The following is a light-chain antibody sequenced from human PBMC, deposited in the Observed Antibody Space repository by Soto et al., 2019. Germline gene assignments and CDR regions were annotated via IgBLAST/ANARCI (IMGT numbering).Light chain of an antibody. J-gene: IGLJ2*01. CDR1: SSDVQSYNY. Sequence: QSALTQPASVSGSPGQSIAISCTGTSSDVQSYNYVSWYQQHAGKAPKLLIYDVSYRPSGISSRFSGSKSGNTASLTISGLHPEDAADYYCSSYTGSTPQLFGGGTKLTVL. V-gene: IGLV2-14*03. CDR2: DVS. CDR3: SSYTGSTPQL.